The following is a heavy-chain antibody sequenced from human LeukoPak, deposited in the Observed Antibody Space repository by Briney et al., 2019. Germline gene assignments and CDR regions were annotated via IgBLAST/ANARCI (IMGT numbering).Heavy chain of an antibody. V-gene: IGHV4-34*01. J-gene: IGHJ5*02. D-gene: IGHD6-13*01. CDR2: INHSGST. CDR1: GGSFSGYY. CDR3: ARGRGARSSRWYNWFDP. Sequence: SETLSLTCAVYGGSFSGYYWSWIRQPPGKGLEWIGEINHSGSTNYNPSLKSRVTISIDTSKNQFSLEMSSVTAADTAVYYCARGRGARSSRWYNWFDPWGQGTLVTVSS.